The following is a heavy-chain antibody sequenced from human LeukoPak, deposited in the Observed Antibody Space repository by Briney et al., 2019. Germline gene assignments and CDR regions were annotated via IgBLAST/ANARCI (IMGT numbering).Heavy chain of an antibody. CDR2: ISYDGSNK. Sequence: GGSLRLSCAASGFTFSSYGMHWVRQAPGKGLEWVAVISYDGSNKYYADSVKGRFTISRDNSKNTLYLQMNSLRAEDTAVYYCAKELYNYGDYGAEGLDVGGQGTTVTVS. D-gene: IGHD4-17*01. CDR1: GFTFSSYG. CDR3: AKELYNYGDYGAEGLDV. J-gene: IGHJ6*02. V-gene: IGHV3-30*18.